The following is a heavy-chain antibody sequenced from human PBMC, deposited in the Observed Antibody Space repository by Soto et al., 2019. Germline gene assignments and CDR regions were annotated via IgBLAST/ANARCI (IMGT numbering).Heavy chain of an antibody. Sequence: VGSLRLSCASSVFTFSSYWMNCVRHAPGKGLEWVANIKQDGSEKYYVDSVKGRFTISRDNAKNSLYLQMNSLRAEDTAVYYCARAGARRYYDSSGYYYWGQGTLVTVSS. CDR3: ARAGARRYYDSSGYYY. J-gene: IGHJ4*02. D-gene: IGHD3-22*01. V-gene: IGHV3-7*03. CDR1: VFTFSSYW. CDR2: IKQDGSEK.